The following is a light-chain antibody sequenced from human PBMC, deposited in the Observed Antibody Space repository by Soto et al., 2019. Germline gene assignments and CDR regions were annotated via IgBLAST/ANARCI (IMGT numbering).Light chain of an antibody. V-gene: IGLV2-14*01. CDR1: SSDAGGYNY. Sequence: QSALTQPASVSGSPGQSITISCTGTSSDAGGYNYVSWFQQHPGKAPKLLIYEVNNRPSGLSNRFSGSKSGNTASLTISGLQADDEADYYCTSFTISNTWVFGGGTKLTVL. CDR3: TSFTISNTWV. J-gene: IGLJ3*02. CDR2: EVN.